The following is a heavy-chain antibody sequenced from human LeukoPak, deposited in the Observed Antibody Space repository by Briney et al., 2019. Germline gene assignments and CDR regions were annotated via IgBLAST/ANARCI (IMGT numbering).Heavy chain of an antibody. CDR3: AKGSTYYDFWSGYYNRYYYMDV. V-gene: IGHV3-53*01. D-gene: IGHD3-3*01. CDR2: IYSGGST. Sequence: GGSLRLSCAASGFTVSSNYMSWVRQAPGKGLEWVSVIYSGGSTYYADSVKGRFTISRDNSKNTLYLQMNSLRAEDTAVYYCAKGSTYYDFWSGYYNRYYYMDVWGKGTTVTVSS. CDR1: GFTVSSNY. J-gene: IGHJ6*03.